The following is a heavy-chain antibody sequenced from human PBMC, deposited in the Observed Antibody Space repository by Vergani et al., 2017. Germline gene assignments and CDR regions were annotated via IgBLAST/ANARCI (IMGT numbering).Heavy chain of an antibody. J-gene: IGHJ4*02. CDR1: GYTFTGYY. Sequence: QVQLVQSGAEVKKPGASVKVSCKASGYTFTGYYMHWVRQAPGQGLEWMGWINPNSGGTNYAQKFQGRVTMTRDTSISTAYMELSSLRSEDTAVYYCARGAGVYYGDYAVDVWGQGTLVTVSS. D-gene: IGHD4-17*01. V-gene: IGHV1-2*02. CDR2: INPNSGGT. CDR3: ARGAGVYYGDYAVDV.